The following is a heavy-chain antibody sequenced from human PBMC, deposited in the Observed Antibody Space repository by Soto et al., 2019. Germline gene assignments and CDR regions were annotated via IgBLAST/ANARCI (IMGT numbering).Heavy chain of an antibody. CDR2: IKRKIDGEAT. Sequence: EVQLVESGGGLVKPGGSLRLSCAASGFSFSNAWMNWVRQAPGKGLEWVGRIKRKIDGEATDYAGPVKGRFTVFRDDSTSALYLQMNSRKGDDTAVYYFTTGSVEGVWGQGTTVTVS. D-gene: IGHD2-15*01. CDR1: GFSFSNAW. V-gene: IGHV3-15*07. CDR3: TTGSVEGV. J-gene: IGHJ6*02.